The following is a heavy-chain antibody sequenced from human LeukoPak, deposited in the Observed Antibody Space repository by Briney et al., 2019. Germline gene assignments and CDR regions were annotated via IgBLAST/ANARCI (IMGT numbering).Heavy chain of an antibody. Sequence: GGSLRLSCAASGFTFSSYAMSWVRQAPGKGLEWVSAISGSGGSTYYADSVKGRFTISRDNSKNTLYLQMNGLRAEDTAVYYCAKDLGDSNYIGDGAFDIWGQGTMVTVSS. V-gene: IGHV3-23*01. CDR2: ISGSGGST. J-gene: IGHJ3*02. CDR3: AKDLGDSNYIGDGAFDI. CDR1: GFTFSSYA. D-gene: IGHD4-11*01.